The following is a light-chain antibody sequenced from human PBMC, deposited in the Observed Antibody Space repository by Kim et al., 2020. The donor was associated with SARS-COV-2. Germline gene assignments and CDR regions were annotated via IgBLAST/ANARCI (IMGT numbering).Light chain of an antibody. J-gene: IGLJ2*01. CDR2: EVS. CDR3: SSYAGSNSVV. V-gene: IGLV2-8*01. CDR1: SSDVGGYNY. Sequence: LTQPPSASGSPGQSVTISCTGTSSDVGGYNYVSWYQQHPGKAPKLMIYEVSKRPSGVPDRFSGSKSGNTASLTVSGLQAEDEADYYCSSYAGSNSVVFGGGTQLTVL.